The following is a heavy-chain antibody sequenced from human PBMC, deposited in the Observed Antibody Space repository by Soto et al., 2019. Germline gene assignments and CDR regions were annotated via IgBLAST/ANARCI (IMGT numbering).Heavy chain of an antibody. CDR1: GDSISSYY. V-gene: IGHV4-39*02. CDR3: AREEYSGYDPVDV. CDR2: IYYSGST. J-gene: IGHJ6*04. Sequence: SETLSLTCAVSGDSISSYYWGWIRQPPGKGLEWIGSIYYSGSTYYNPSLKSRVTISVDTSKNQFSLKLSSVTAADTAVYYCAREEYSGYDPVDVWGKGTTVTVSS. D-gene: IGHD5-12*01.